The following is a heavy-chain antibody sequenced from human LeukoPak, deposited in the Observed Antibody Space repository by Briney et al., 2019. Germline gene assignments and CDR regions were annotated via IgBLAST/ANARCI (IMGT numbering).Heavy chain of an antibody. V-gene: IGHV1-18*01. CDR2: ISAYNGNT. D-gene: IGHD3-9*01. CDR1: GGTFSSYA. Sequence: ASAKVSCKASGGTFSSYAISWVRQAPGQGLEWMGWISAYNGNTNYAQKLQGRVTMTTDTSTSTAYMELRSLRSDDTAVYYCARDLTTTLRYFDWLPYYYGMDVWGQGTTVTVSS. J-gene: IGHJ6*02. CDR3: ARDLTTTLRYFDWLPYYYGMDV.